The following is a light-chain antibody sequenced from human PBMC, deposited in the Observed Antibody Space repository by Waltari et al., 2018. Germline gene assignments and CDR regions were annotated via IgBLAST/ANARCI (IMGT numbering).Light chain of an antibody. CDR1: QRLPKRY. CDR2: VAS. V-gene: IGKV3-20*01. J-gene: IGKJ2*01. CDR3: QQYGIAVMYT. Sequence: VLTQSPGTLPLSPGERATLSSRASQRLPKRYLAWYQQKPGQAPRLLIYVASSRAAGIPDRFSGSGSGTDFTLTISSLEPDDFAVYFCQQYGIAVMYTFGQGTKVEIK.